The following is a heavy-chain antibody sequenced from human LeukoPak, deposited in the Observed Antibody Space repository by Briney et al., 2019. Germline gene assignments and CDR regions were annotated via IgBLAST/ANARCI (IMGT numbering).Heavy chain of an antibody. V-gene: IGHV3-23*01. CDR3: AKDAEEGHIAADGNFQH. J-gene: IGHJ1*01. CDR1: GFTVSSYA. D-gene: IGHD6-13*01. Sequence: GGSLRLSCAASGFTVSSYAMNWVRQAPGRGLEWVSVMSGSGGSTYYADSVKGRFTISRDNSKNTLYLQMNSLRAEDTAVYYCAKDAEEGHIAADGNFQHWGQGTLVTVSS. CDR2: MSGSGGST.